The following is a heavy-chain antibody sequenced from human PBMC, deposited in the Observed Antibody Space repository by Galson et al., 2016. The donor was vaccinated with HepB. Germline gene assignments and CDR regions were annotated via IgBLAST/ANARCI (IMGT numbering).Heavy chain of an antibody. CDR3: ARYTVDTALDD. J-gene: IGHJ4*02. D-gene: IGHD5-18*01. Sequence: SLRLSCAASGFTFSSYGMHWVRQAPGKGLEWVAFISYDGSNKKYADSVKGRFTISRDNSKKTLYLQMNSLRAEDTAVYYCARYTVDTALDDWGQGTLVTVSS. CDR1: GFTFSSYG. CDR2: ISYDGSNK. V-gene: IGHV3-30*03.